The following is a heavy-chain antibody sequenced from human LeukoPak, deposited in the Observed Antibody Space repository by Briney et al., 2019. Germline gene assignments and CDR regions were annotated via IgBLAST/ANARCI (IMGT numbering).Heavy chain of an antibody. Sequence: GSLRLSCAAPGFTFSSYGMHWVRQAPGKGLEWVAVIWYDGSNKYYADSVKGRFTISRDNSKNTLYLQMNSLRAEDTAVYYCAKGGRYGSGSYYPDYWGQGTLVTVSS. CDR3: AKGGRYGSGSYYPDY. J-gene: IGHJ4*02. CDR1: GFTFSSYG. CDR2: IWYDGSNK. V-gene: IGHV3-33*06. D-gene: IGHD3-10*01.